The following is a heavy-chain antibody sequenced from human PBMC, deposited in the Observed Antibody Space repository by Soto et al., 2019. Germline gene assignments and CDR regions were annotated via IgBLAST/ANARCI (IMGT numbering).Heavy chain of an antibody. CDR3: ATDLQYQH. CDR2: INAGNGNT. V-gene: IGHV1-3*01. Sequence: ASVKVSCKASGYTFTSYAMLWVRQAPGQRLEWMGWINAGNGNTKYSQKFQGRVTMTEDTSTDTAYMELSSLRSEDTAVYYCATDLQYQHWGQGTLVTVSS. J-gene: IGHJ1*01. CDR1: GYTFTSYA.